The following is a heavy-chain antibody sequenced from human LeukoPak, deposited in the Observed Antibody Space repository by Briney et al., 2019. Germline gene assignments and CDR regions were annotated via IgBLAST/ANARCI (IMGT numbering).Heavy chain of an antibody. Sequence: GGSLRLSCAASGFTFSSYAMSWVRQAPGKGLEWVSAISGSGGSTYYADSVKGRFTISRDNSKNTLYLQMNSLRAEDTAVYYCASLYTLGYCTNGVCYIPDYWGQGTLVTVSS. CDR2: ISGSGGST. CDR1: GFTFSSYA. J-gene: IGHJ4*02. CDR3: ASLYTLGYCTNGVCYIPDY. V-gene: IGHV3-23*01. D-gene: IGHD2-8*01.